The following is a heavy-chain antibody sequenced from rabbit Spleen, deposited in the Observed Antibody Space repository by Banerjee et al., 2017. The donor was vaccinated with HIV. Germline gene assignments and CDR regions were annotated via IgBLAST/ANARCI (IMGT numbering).Heavy chain of an antibody. J-gene: IGHJ3*01. CDR1: GFSFSRSYD. V-gene: IGHV1S45*01. D-gene: IGHD6-1*01. CDR2: IYIGNGAT. Sequence: QEQLVESGGGLVQPGASLRLTCTASGFSFSRSYDMCWVRQAPGKGLEWIACIYIGNGATYYASWAKGRFTISKASSTTVTLQMTSLTAADTATYFCARGIHGGIGLAYALTRLDLWGPGTLVTVS. CDR3: ARGIHGGIGLAYALTRLDL.